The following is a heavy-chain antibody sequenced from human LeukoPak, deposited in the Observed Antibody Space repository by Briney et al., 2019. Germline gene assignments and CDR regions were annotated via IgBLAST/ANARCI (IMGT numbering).Heavy chain of an antibody. CDR2: INSDGSST. Sequence: PGGSLRLSCAASGFTLSSYWMHWVRQAPGKGLVWVSRINSDGSSTSYADSVKGRFTISRDNAKNTLYLQMNSLRAEDTAVYYCARDRIAGDWFDPWGQGTLVTVSS. CDR3: ARDRIAGDWFDP. D-gene: IGHD6-13*01. V-gene: IGHV3-74*01. J-gene: IGHJ5*02. CDR1: GFTLSSYW.